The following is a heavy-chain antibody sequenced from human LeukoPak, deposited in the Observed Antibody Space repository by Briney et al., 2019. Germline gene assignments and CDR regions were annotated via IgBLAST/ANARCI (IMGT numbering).Heavy chain of an antibody. CDR1: GFTFSSFA. D-gene: IGHD6-19*01. Sequence: GGSLRLSCAASGFTFSSFAMSWVRQAPGQGLEWVSAISDNSGNTYYADSVKGRFTISRDNSENTLYLQMNSLRAEDTALYYCSNGRTSSGTLQHDYWGQGTLVTVSS. CDR3: SNGRTSSGTLQHDY. CDR2: ISDNSGNT. J-gene: IGHJ4*02. V-gene: IGHV3-23*01.